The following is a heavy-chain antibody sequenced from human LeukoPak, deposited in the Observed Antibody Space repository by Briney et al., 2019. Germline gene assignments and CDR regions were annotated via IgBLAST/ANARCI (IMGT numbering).Heavy chain of an antibody. V-gene: IGHV1-18*01. D-gene: IGHD3-22*01. CDR2: ISAYNGDT. Sequence: GASVKVSCKASGYTFTSYGISWVRQAPGQGLEWMGWISAYNGDTNYAQKLQGRVTMTTDTSTSTAYMELRSLRSDDTAVYYCARGGPAPHRITLVVVASSTDAFDIWGQGTMVTLSS. CDR1: GYTFTSYG. CDR3: ARGGPAPHRITLVVVASSTDAFDI. J-gene: IGHJ3*02.